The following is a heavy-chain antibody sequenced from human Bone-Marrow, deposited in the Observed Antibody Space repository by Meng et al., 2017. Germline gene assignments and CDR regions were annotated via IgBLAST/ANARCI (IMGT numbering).Heavy chain of an antibody. V-gene: IGHV4-59*01. D-gene: IGHD4-17*01. J-gene: IGHJ4*02. CDR1: GGSISSYY. CDR3: ARGVDYGDYVFDY. Sequence: GSLRLSCTVSGGSISSYYWSWIRQPPGKGLEWIGYIYYSGSTNYNPSLKSRVTISVDTSKNQFSLKLSSVTAADTAVYYCARGVDYGDYVFDYWGQGTLVTVSS. CDR2: IYYSGST.